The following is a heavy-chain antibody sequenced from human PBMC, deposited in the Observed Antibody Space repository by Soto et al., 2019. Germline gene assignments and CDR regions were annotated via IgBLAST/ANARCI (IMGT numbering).Heavy chain of an antibody. V-gene: IGHV4-39*01. CDR1: GGSISSSSYS. CDR2: IYYSGST. J-gene: IGHJ3*02. D-gene: IGHD4-17*01. CDR3: ATLLDYVNADAFDI. Sequence: QLQLQESGPGLVKPSETLSLTCTVSGGSISSSSYSWGWIRQPPGKGLEWIGSIYYSGSTYYNPSLKSRVTISVDTSKNQFSLKLSSVTAADTAVYYCATLLDYVNADAFDIWGQGTMVTVSS.